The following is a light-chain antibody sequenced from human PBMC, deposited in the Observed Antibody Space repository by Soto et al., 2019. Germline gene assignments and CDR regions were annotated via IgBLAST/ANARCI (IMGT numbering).Light chain of an antibody. J-gene: IGKJ3*01. CDR1: QDITNY. CDR2: DAS. V-gene: IGKV1-33*01. CDR3: QQYDNLPLT. Sequence: DIQMTQSPSSLSASVGDRVTITCQASQDITNYLNWYQQKAGIAPKVLISDASNLETGVPPRFSGNGSGTEFTLTISGLQPEDFATYYCQQYDNLPLTFGPGTQVEIK.